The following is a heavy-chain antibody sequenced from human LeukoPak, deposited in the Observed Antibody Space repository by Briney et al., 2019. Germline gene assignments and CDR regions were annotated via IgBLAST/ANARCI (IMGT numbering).Heavy chain of an antibody. D-gene: IGHD3-22*01. CDR1: GFTFSDYY. CDR3: ARERNWPDYYDSSGPFDY. J-gene: IGHJ4*02. CDR2: ISSSGSTI. Sequence: GGSLRLSCAASGFTFSDYYMSWIRQAPGKGLEWVSYISSSGSTIYYADSVKGRFTISRDNAKNSLYLQMNSLRAEDTAVYYCARERNWPDYYDSSGPFDYWGQGTLVTVSS. V-gene: IGHV3-11*01.